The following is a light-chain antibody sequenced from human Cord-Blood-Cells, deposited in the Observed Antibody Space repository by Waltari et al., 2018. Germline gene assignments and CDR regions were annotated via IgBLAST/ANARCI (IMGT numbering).Light chain of an antibody. CDR3: QQRSNWPPIT. CDR1: QSVSSY. CDR2: DAS. J-gene: IGKJ5*01. V-gene: IGKV3-11*01. Sequence: EIVLTQSPATLSLSSGERATLSCRASQSVSSYLAWYQQKPGQAPRLLIYDASNRATVIPARFSGSGSGTDFTLTISSLEPEDFAVYYWQQRSNWPPITFGQGTRLEIK.